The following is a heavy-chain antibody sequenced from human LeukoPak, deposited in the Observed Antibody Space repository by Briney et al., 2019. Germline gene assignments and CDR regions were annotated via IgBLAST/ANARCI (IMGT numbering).Heavy chain of an antibody. CDR3: AKVIGFGELIPIDY. Sequence: SGGSLRLSCAASGFTFSSFAMSWVRQAPGKGLEWVSTISGSGGSTYYADSVKGRFTISRDNSKTTQYLQMNSLRTEDTAVYYCAKVIGFGELIPIDYWGQGTLVTVSS. CDR1: GFTFSSFA. V-gene: IGHV3-23*01. J-gene: IGHJ4*02. D-gene: IGHD3-10*01. CDR2: ISGSGGST.